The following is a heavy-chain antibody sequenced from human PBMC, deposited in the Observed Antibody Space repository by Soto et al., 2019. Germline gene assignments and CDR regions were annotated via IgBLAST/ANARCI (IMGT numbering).Heavy chain of an antibody. D-gene: IGHD3-16*01. CDR3: AREVPSYYDYV. CDR2: IYYSGST. V-gene: IGHV4-31*03. CDR1: GGSISSGGYY. Sequence: SETLSLTFTVSGGSISSGGYYWSWIRQHPGKGLEWIGYIYYSGSTYYNPSLKSRVTISVDTSKNQYSLKLSSVTAADTAVYYCAREVPSYYDYVWGQGTLVTVCS. J-gene: IGHJ4*02.